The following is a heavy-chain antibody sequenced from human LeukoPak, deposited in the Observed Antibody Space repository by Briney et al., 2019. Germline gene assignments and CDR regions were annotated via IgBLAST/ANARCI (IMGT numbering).Heavy chain of an antibody. J-gene: IGHJ4*02. CDR3: AKERPSSYDY. V-gene: IGHV3-23*01. D-gene: IGHD3-10*01. CDR1: GFIFSNYA. Sequence: GGSLRLSCTASGFIFSNYAMNWVRQAPGKGLEWVSAVTGFGGTTYYADSVEGRFTISRDNSKSTLYLQMSGLRAEETAVYYCAKERPSSYDYWGQGTLVTVSS. CDR2: VTGFGGTT.